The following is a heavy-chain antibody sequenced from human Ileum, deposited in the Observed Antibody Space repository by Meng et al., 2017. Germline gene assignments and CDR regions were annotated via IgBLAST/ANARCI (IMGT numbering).Heavy chain of an antibody. J-gene: IGHJ4*02. CDR1: GFNMGDYF. CDR2: FSGSGGAI. Sequence: QVQLVESGGGLVKPGGSLRLSCAASGFNMGDYFMNWIRQPPGKGLEWVSYFSGSGGAIYADSVKGRFTVSRDNAKNTLYLQMNSLRVEDTAVYYCAREHGEPHWGSGTLVTVSS. CDR3: AREHGEPH. D-gene: IGHD4-17*01. V-gene: IGHV3-11*01.